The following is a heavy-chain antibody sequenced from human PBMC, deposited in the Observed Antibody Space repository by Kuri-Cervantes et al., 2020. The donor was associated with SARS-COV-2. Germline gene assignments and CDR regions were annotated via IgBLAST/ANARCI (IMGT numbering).Heavy chain of an antibody. J-gene: IGHJ6*02. CDR3: ARGARAFYYYYGMDV. Sequence: GSLRLSCTVSGGSISSYYWSWIRQPPGKGLEWIGYIYYSGSTNYNPSLKSRVTISVDTSKNQFSLKLSSVTAEDTAVYYCARGARAFYYYYGMDVWGQGTTVTVSS. CDR1: GGSISSYY. V-gene: IGHV4-59*01. CDR2: IYYSGST.